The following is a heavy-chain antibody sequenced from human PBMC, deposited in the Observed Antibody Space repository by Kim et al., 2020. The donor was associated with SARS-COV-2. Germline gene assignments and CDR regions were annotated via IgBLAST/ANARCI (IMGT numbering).Heavy chain of an antibody. V-gene: IGHV3-73*01. CDR3: TRVPPYSNSWWDAFDI. D-gene: IGHD6-13*01. Sequence: GGSLRLSCAASGLTFSYSAMYWVRQASGKGLEWVGCIRSKANSYANAYDVSVKGRFIISRDDSKNTAYLQINSLKTEDTAIYYCTRVPPYSNSWWDAFDIWGQGTMVTVSS. J-gene: IGHJ3*02. CDR1: GLTFSYSA. CDR2: IRSKANSYAN.